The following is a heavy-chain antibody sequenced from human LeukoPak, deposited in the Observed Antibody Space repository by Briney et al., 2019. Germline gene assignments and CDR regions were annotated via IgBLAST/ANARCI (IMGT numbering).Heavy chain of an antibody. V-gene: IGHV4-38-2*01. CDR3: ARFAAPQLTRIDY. D-gene: IGHD1-1*01. J-gene: IGHJ4*02. CDR2: IHYSGNT. CDR1: GYSISSAFY. Sequence: SETLSLTCAVSGYSISSAFYWGWIRQPPGKGLEWIGSIHYSGNTLYNPSLKSRLTISVDTSKNQFSLRLSSVTAADTAVYYCARFAAPQLTRIDYWGQGILVTVSS.